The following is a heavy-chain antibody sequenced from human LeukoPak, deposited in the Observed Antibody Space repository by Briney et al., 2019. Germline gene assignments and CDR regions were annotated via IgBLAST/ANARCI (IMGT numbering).Heavy chain of an antibody. CDR2: MYYSGST. Sequence: SETLSLTCTASGGSISIYYWSWIRQPPGKGLEWIGYMYYSGSTNYNPSLKSRVTISVDTSKSQFSLKLSSVTAADTAVYYCARGYCSGGSCYPTPFYWGQGTLVTVSS. V-gene: IGHV4-59*08. CDR3: ARGYCSGGSCYPTPFY. D-gene: IGHD2-15*01. J-gene: IGHJ4*02. CDR1: GGSISIYY.